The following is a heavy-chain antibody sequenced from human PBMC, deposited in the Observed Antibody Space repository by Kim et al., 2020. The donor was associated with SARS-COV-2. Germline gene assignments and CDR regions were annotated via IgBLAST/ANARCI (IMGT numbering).Heavy chain of an antibody. Sequence: ASVKVSCKASGYTFTSYGISWVRQAPGQGLEWMGWISAYNGNTNYAQKLQGRVTMTTDTSTSTAYMELRSLRSDDTAVYYCARSTVYYYDSSGYLFDLWGRGTLVTVSS. CDR1: GYTFTSYG. J-gene: IGHJ2*01. D-gene: IGHD3-22*01. V-gene: IGHV1-18*01. CDR2: ISAYNGNT. CDR3: ARSTVYYYDSSGYLFDL.